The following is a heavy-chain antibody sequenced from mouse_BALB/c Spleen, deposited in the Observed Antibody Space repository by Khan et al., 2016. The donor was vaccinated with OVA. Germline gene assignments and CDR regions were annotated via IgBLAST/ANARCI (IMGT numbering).Heavy chain of an antibody. CDR2: IWSAGST. D-gene: IGHD2-4*01. V-gene: IGHV2-2*02. Sequence: QVQLQQPGPGLVQPSQSLSITCTVSGFSLTNYSLHWVRQSPGKGLEWLGVIWSAGSTDYNAAFISRLTIRKDNSRSQGFFKMNSLQPNDTAIYYCARRGYDYGRGALFAYWGQATLVTVSA. J-gene: IGHJ3*01. CDR1: GFSLTNYS. CDR3: ARRGYDYGRGALFAY.